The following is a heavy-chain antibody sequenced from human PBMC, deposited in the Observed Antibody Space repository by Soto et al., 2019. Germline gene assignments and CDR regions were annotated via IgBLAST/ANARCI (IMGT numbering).Heavy chain of an antibody. CDR2: INPNSGGT. D-gene: IGHD6-6*01. Sequence: GASVKVSCKASGYTFTNYYMHWVRQAPGQGLEWMGWINPNSGGTNYAQKFQGRVTMTRDMSISTAYMELSRLRSDDTAVYYCAREMPQYSSSTGGVEFDYWGQGTLVTVSS. J-gene: IGHJ4*02. CDR3: AREMPQYSSSTGGVEFDY. V-gene: IGHV1-2*02. CDR1: GYTFTNYY.